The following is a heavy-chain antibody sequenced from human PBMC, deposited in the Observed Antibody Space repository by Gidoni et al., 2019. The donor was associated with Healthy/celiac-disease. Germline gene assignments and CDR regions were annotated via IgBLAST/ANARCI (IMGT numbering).Heavy chain of an antibody. J-gene: IGHJ6*02. Sequence: EVQLVESGGGLVKPGGSLRLSCAASGFTCSNSWVVLARQAPGRGLGWVGRIKSKTDGGTTDYAAPVKGRFTISRDDSKNTLYLQMNSLKTEDTAVYYCTTDSPLDIAAPSVDYGMDVWGQGTTVTVSS. V-gene: IGHV3-15*01. CDR1: GFTCSNSW. D-gene: IGHD5-12*01. CDR2: IKSKTDGGTT. CDR3: TTDSPLDIAAPSVDYGMDV.